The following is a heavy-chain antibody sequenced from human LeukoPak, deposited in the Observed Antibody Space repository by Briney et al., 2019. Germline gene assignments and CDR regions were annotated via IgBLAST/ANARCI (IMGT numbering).Heavy chain of an antibody. J-gene: IGHJ3*02. CDR2: INPSGGGT. Sequence: ASVKVSCKASGYTFTSYYMHWVRQAPGQGLEWVGIINPSGGGTSYAQKFQGRVTMTRDTSTSTVYMELSSLRSEDTAVYYCVGAKGAFDIWGQGTMVTVSS. CDR1: GYTFTSYY. V-gene: IGHV1-46*01. CDR3: VGAKGAFDI.